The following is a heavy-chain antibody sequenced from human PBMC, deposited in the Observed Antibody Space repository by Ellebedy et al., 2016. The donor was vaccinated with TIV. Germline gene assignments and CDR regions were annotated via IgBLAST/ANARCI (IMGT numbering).Heavy chain of an antibody. CDR2: FDPEDGET. J-gene: IGHJ2*01. CDR3: ATAYVRDSSDYYPYWYFDL. Sequence: AASVKVSCKVSGYTLTELSMHWVRQAPGKGLEWLGGFDPEDGETIYAQKFQGRVTMTEDTSTDTAYMELSRLRSEDTAVYYCATAYVRDSSDYYPYWYFDLWGRGTLVTVSS. D-gene: IGHD3-22*01. CDR1: GYTLTELS. V-gene: IGHV1-24*01.